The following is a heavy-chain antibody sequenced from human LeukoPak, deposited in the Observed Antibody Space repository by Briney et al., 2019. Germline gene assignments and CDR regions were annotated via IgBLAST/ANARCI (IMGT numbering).Heavy chain of an antibody. CDR3: AKEVAYYYMDV. J-gene: IGHJ6*03. Sequence: GGSPRLSCAASGFSFSSYDMHWVRQAPGKGLEWVAFIRNDGSIEYYKESVKGRFTISRDNSKKTVSLQMTSLRPDDTAVYYCAKEVAYYYMDVWGKGTTVIISS. V-gene: IGHV3-30*02. CDR1: GFSFSSYD. CDR2: IRNDGSIE.